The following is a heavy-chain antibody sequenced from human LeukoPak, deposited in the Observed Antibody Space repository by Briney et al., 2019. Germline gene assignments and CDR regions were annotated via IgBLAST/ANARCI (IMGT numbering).Heavy chain of an antibody. CDR2: ISSSSNTM. Sequence: GGSLTLSCAASGFPFSSYEMNWVRQAPGKGLEWVSYISSSSNTMYYADSVKGRFTISRDNAKNSLYLQMNSLRDEDTAVYYCARAFDYWGQGTLVAVSS. V-gene: IGHV3-48*03. CDR3: ARAFDY. CDR1: GFPFSSYE. J-gene: IGHJ4*02.